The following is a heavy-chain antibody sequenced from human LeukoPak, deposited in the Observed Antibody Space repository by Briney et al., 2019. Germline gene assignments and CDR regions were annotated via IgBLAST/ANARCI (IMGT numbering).Heavy chain of an antibody. CDR2: IYTSGST. V-gene: IGHV4-61*02. CDR1: GGSISSGSYY. J-gene: IGHJ4*02. Sequence: PSETLSLTCTVSGGSISSGSYYWSWIRQPTGKGLEWIGRIYTSGSTNYNPSLKSRVTISVDTSKNQFSLKLSSVTAADTAVYYCAAGRYYFDYWAREPWSPSPQ. CDR3: AAGRYYFDY.